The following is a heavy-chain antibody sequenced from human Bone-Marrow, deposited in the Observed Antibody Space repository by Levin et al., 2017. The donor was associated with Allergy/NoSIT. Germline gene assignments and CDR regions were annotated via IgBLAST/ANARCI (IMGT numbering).Heavy chain of an antibody. CDR3: VKDNWRHSIGYYYGYDDQ. J-gene: IGHJ4*02. CDR2: IYSGGAT. CDR1: ETYVAHNF. V-gene: IGHV3-53*05. D-gene: IGHD3-22*01. Sequence: GESLKISCAAYETYVAHNFMSWVRQAPGKGLEWVSIIYSGGATYYADSVKGRFTISRDNSKNTLYLQMNSLRAEDTAVYYCVKDNWRHSIGYYYGYDDQWGQGTLVTVSS.